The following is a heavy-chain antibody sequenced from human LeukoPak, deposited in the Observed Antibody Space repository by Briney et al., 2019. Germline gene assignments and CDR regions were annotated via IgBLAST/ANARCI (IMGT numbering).Heavy chain of an antibody. CDR2: IKEDGSEK. J-gene: IGHJ4*02. CDR3: ASQFWWAAVPGTLDY. D-gene: IGHD6-19*01. Sequence: GGSLRLSCTASGFTFSSYWMSWVRQAPGSGLEWVANIKEDGSEKYYVDSVTGRFTISRDNAKKSLYLQMNSLRAEDTAVYYCASQFWWAAVPGTLDYWGQGTLVTVSS. CDR1: GFTFSSYW. V-gene: IGHV3-7*03.